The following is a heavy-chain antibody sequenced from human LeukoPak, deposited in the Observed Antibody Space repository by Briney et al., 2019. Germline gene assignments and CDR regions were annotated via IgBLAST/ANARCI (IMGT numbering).Heavy chain of an antibody. D-gene: IGHD3-10*01. V-gene: IGHV3-15*01. CDR2: IKSKTDGGTT. CDR1: GFTFSNAW. CDR3: TTAPVWFGETHAFDI. Sequence: PGGSLRLSCAASGFTFSNAWMSWVRQAPGKGLEWVGRIKSKTDGGTTDYAAPVKGRFTISRDDSKNTLYLQMNSLKTEDTAVYYCTTAPVWFGETHAFDIWGQGTMVTVSS. J-gene: IGHJ3*02.